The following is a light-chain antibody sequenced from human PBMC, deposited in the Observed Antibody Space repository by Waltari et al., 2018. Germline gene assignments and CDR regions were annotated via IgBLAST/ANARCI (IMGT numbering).Light chain of an antibody. V-gene: IGLV2-8*01. J-gene: IGLJ2*01. CDR2: EVK. CDR3: SSYAGNNTVV. Sequence: QSALTQPPSASGSPGASVTISCTGTSRDVGGDRYVPWFQQHPGKAPKLMIYEVKRRPSGVPDRFSGSKSGNTASLTVSELQTEDEADYYCSSYAGNNTVVFGGGTRLTVL. CDR1: SRDVGGDRY.